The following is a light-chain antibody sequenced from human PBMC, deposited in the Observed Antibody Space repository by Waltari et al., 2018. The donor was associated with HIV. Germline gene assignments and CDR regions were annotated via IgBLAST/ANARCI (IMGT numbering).Light chain of an antibody. CDR1: NIGSKN. CDR3: QVWDITTDHLF. Sequence: SYVLTQPPSVSVAPGQPATIPCEGDNIGSKNVHWYQRVPGRAPILVVYDDNDRPSGFPERFSGSNSGNTATLTISGVGAGDEADYFCQVWDITTDHLFFGGGTKLTVL. V-gene: IGLV3-21*02. CDR2: DDN. J-gene: IGLJ2*01.